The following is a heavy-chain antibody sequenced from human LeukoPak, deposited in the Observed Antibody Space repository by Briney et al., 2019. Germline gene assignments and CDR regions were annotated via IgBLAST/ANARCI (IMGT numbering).Heavy chain of an antibody. J-gene: IGHJ4*02. D-gene: IGHD4-17*01. V-gene: IGHV1-46*01. Sequence: GASVKVSCKASGYTCTSYYMHWVRQAPGQGLEWMGIINPSGGSTSYAQKFQGRVTMTRDTSTSTVYMELSSLRSEDTAVYYCAGALTVTTSGRVGGFDYWGQGTLVTVSS. CDR2: INPSGGST. CDR3: AGALTVTTSGRVGGFDY. CDR1: GYTCTSYY.